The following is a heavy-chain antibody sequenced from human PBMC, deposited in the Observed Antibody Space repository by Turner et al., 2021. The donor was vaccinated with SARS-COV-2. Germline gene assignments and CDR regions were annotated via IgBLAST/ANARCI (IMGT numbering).Heavy chain of an antibody. J-gene: IGHJ4*02. CDR1: GFTFSNYA. Sequence: QVQLVESGGGVVQPGRSLRLSCAASGFTFSNYAMHWVRQAPGKGLEWVVFMSYDGSYKYYADSFNGRFTISRDNSKNTLYLQMNSLRAEDTAVYYCARYREDCSSSSCYEAYWGQGTLVTVSS. CDR3: ARYREDCSSSSCYEAY. V-gene: IGHV3-30-3*01. D-gene: IGHD2-2*01. CDR2: MSYDGSYK.